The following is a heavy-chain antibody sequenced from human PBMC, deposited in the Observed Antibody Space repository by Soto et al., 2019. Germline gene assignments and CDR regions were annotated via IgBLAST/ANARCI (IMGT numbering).Heavy chain of an antibody. D-gene: IGHD6-19*01. CDR3: ARGRGPQWLVHGGFDY. CDR1: GYSFTSYW. Sequence: GESLKISCKGSGYSFTSYWIGWVRQMPGKGLEWMGIIYPGDSDTRYCPSFQGQVTISADKSISTAYLQWSSLKASDTAMYDCARGRGPQWLVHGGFDYWGQGTLVTVSS. V-gene: IGHV5-51*01. J-gene: IGHJ4*02. CDR2: IYPGDSDT.